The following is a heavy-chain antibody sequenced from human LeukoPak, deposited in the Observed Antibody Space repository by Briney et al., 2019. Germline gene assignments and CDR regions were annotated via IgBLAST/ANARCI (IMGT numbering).Heavy chain of an antibody. J-gene: IGHJ3*02. V-gene: IGHV3-64D*06. CDR2: ISSNGGST. CDR3: LKVDSSSWFDAFDI. D-gene: IGHD6-13*01. Sequence: GGSLRLSCAASGFTFSNYGMHWVRQAPGKGLEHVSVISSNGGSTYYADSVKGRFTISRDNSKNTLYLQMSSLRAEDTAVYYCLKVDSSSWFDAFDIWGQGTMVTVSS. CDR1: GFTFSNYG.